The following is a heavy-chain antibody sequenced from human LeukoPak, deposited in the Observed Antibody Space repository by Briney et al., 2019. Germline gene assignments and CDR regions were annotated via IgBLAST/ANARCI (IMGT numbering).Heavy chain of an antibody. CDR3: ARGGGFCSSTSCQEWFDP. J-gene: IGHJ5*02. D-gene: IGHD2-2*01. Sequence: SETLSLTCTVSGGSISSFYWSWLRQPPGRGLEWSGDIYHSGSTYYNPSLKSRVTISVDRSKNQFSLKLSSVTAADTAVYYCARGGGFCSSTSCQEWFDPWGQGTLVTVSS. V-gene: IGHV4-59*12. CDR1: GGSISSFY. CDR2: IYHSGST.